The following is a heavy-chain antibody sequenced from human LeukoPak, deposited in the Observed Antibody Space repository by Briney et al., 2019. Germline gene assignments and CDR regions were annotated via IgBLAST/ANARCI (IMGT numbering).Heavy chain of an antibody. CDR3: ASGSSSWYIYFDY. CDR2: IYSGGST. Sequence: TGGSLRLSCAASGFTVSSNYMSWVRQAPGKGLEWVSIIYSGGSTYYADSVKGRFTISRDNSKNTLYLQMNSLRAEDTAVYYCASGSSSWYIYFDYWGQETLVTVSS. J-gene: IGHJ4*02. CDR1: GFTVSSNY. D-gene: IGHD6-13*01. V-gene: IGHV3-66*01.